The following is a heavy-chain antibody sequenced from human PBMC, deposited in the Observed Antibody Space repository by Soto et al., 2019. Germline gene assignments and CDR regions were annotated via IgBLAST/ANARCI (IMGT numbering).Heavy chain of an antibody. CDR3: ARDRTVDYVEYYFDY. Sequence: QVQLQQSGPGLVKPSETMSLTCTVSDDSISTYYWSWIRQPAGKGLEWVGRIYTNGRTTYNPSPKGRVTVSVDTSKKQLSRKLSSVHAADTAVYYCARDRTVDYVEYYFDYWGQGTLVTVSS. CDR2: IYTNGRT. CDR1: DDSISTYY. D-gene: IGHD4-17*01. J-gene: IGHJ4*02. V-gene: IGHV4-4*07.